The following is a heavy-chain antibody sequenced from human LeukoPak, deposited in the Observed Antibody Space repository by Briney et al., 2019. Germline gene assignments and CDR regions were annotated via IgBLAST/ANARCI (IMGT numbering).Heavy chain of an antibody. Sequence: ASVKVFCKASGYTFTGYYMHWVRQAPGQGLEWMGWINPNSGGTNYAQKFQGRVTMTRDTSISTAYMELSRLRSDDTAVYYCARDIQDYYDSSGYYYDSLPFDYWGQGTLVTVSS. V-gene: IGHV1-2*02. CDR2: INPNSGGT. CDR3: ARDIQDYYDSSGYYYDSLPFDY. D-gene: IGHD3-22*01. J-gene: IGHJ4*02. CDR1: GYTFTGYY.